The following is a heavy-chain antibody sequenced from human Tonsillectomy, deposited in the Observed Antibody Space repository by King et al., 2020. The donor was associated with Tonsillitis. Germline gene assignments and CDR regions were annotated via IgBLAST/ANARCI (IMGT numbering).Heavy chain of an antibody. J-gene: IGHJ6*02. CDR3: AKDRRAYGMDV. CDR1: GFTFDDYA. V-gene: IGHV3-9*01. Sequence: VQLVESGGGLVQPGRSLSLSCAASGFTFDDYAMHWVRQAPGKGLEWVAGISWNSGSINYADSVKGRFTISRQNAKNSLYLQMNSLRAEDTALYYCAKDRRAYGMDVWGQGTTVTVSS. CDR2: ISWNSGSI.